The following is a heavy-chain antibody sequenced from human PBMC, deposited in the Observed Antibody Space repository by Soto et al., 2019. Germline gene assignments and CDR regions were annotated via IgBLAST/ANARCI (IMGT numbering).Heavy chain of an antibody. CDR3: ARDQDCSGGSCYSEYYYGMDV. Sequence: SETLSLTCTVSGGSISSYYWSCILQPPGKGLEWIGYIYYSGSTNYNPSLKSRVTISVDTSKNQFSLKLSSVTAADTAVYYCARDQDCSGGSCYSEYYYGMDVWGQGTTVTVS. J-gene: IGHJ6*02. D-gene: IGHD2-15*01. CDR1: GGSISSYY. V-gene: IGHV4-59*01. CDR2: IYYSGST.